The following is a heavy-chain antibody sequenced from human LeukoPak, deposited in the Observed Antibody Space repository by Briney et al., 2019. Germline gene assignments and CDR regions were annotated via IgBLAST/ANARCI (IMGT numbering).Heavy chain of an antibody. CDR3: ARGAGYCSTTSCSDYYYMDV. Sequence: GGSLRLSCAASRFTFSSYSMSWVRQAPGKGLEWVSSISSGSGYIYYADSVKGRFTISRDNAKNSLYLQMNSLRAEDTAVYYCARGAGYCSTTSCSDYYYMDVWGKGTTVTVSS. V-gene: IGHV3-21*01. CDR1: RFTFSSYS. CDR2: ISSGSGYI. D-gene: IGHD2-2*01. J-gene: IGHJ6*03.